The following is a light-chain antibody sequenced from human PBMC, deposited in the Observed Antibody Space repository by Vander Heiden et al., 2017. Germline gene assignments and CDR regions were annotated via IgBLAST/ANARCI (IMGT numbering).Light chain of an antibody. CDR1: QSVLYTSNNKNY. V-gene: IGKV4-1*01. CDR2: WAS. CDR3: QQYYSSPPHT. J-gene: IGKJ2*01. Sequence: DIVMTQSPDSLAVSLGERATINCKSSQSVLYTSNNKNYLAWYQQKPGQPPKLRIYWASTRESGVPDRFSGSGSGTDFTLTISSLQAEDVAVYYCQQYYSSPPHTFGQGTKLEIK.